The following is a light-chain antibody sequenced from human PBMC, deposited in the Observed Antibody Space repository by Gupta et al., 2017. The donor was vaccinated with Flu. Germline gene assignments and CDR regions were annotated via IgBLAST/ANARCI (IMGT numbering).Light chain of an antibody. Sequence: DIQMTQSPSSLSASVGDRVTITCRASQSISSYLNWYQQKPGKAPKLLIYAASRVKSGVPSRFSGSGSGTDFTLTITRRQPEDFANYYCQQRDSTPRTFGQGTXMEIK. CDR2: AAS. CDR3: QQRDSTPRT. J-gene: IGKJ1*01. CDR1: QSISSY. V-gene: IGKV1-39*01.